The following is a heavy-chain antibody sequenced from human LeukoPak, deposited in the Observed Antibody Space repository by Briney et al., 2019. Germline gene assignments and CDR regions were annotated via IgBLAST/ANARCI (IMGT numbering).Heavy chain of an antibody. CDR1: GGSISSYY. J-gene: IGHJ6*02. CDR2: INYIRTT. CDR3: ARSYSSSDHYYYYGMDV. D-gene: IGHD6-13*01. V-gene: IGHV4-59*08. Sequence: PSETLSHTCTVSGGSISSYYWNWIRQPPGKGLEWIGYINYIRTTDYNPSLKSRVTISLDTSKNRFSLKLSSVTAADTAMYYCARSYSSSDHYYYYGMDVWGQGTTVTVSS.